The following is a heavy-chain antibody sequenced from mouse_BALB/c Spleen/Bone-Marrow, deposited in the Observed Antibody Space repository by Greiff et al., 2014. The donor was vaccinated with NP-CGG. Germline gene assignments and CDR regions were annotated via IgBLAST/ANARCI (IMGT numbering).Heavy chain of an antibody. V-gene: IGHV1S127*01. CDR1: GYTFTSYW. CDR3: TIYYRSFAY. Sequence: QVQLQQPGAELVKPGASVKMSCKASGYTFTSYWMHWVKQRPGQGLEWIGVIDPSDSYTSYNQKFKGKATLTVDTSSSTAYMQLSSLTSEDSAVYYCTIYYRSFAYWGQGLWSLSLQ. J-gene: IGHJ3*01. D-gene: IGHD2-14*01. CDR2: IDPSDSYT.